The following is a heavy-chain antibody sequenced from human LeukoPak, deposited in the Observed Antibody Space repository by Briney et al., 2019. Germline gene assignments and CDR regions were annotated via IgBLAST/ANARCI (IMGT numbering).Heavy chain of an antibody. V-gene: IGHV3-30*02. CDR2: IRYDGSNK. J-gene: IGHJ4*02. Sequence: GGSLRLSCAASGFTFSTYGMHWVRQAPGKGLEWVTFIRYDGSNKYYADSVKGRFSISRDSSKNTLYLQMNNLRAEDTAVYYCASLKRWPNHFDYWGQGTLVTVSS. D-gene: IGHD6-19*01. CDR1: GFTFSTYG. CDR3: ASLKRWPNHFDY.